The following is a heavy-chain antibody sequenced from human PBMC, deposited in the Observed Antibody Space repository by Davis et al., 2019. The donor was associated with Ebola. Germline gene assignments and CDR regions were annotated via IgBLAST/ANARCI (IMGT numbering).Heavy chain of an antibody. Sequence: MPSETLSLTCTVSGGSISSSSYYWGWIRQPPGKGLEWIGYIYYSGSTYYNPSLKSRVTISVDTSKNQFSLKLSSVTAADTAVYYCARVGSKQGLDPWGQGTLVTVSS. CDR1: GGSISSSSYY. V-gene: IGHV4-30-4*08. D-gene: IGHD6-13*01. J-gene: IGHJ5*02. CDR3: ARVGSKQGLDP. CDR2: IYYSGST.